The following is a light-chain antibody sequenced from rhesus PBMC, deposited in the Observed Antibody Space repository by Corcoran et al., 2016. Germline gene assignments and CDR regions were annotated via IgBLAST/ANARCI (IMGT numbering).Light chain of an antibody. V-gene: IGKV1-74*01. CDR2: KAS. CDR1: ENVNNY. CDR3: QNGYGTPYS. Sequence: DIQMTQSPSSLSASVGDRVTITCRARENVNNYLNWYQQKPGKAPKLLIYKASTLQSGVPSRFSGSGSWTYYTFTISSLQPEDGATYYGQNGYGTPYSFGQGTKVEIK. J-gene: IGKJ2*01.